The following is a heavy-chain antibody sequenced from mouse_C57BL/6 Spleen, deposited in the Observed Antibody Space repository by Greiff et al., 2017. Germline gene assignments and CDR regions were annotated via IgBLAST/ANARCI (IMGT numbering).Heavy chain of an antibody. D-gene: IGHD3-2*02. Sequence: VQLQQPGAELVMPGASVKLSCKASGYTFTSYWMHWVKQRPGQGLEWIGEIDPSDSYTNYNQKFKGKSTLTVDKSSSTAYMQLSSLTSEDSAVYYCARKDSSGYKYYAMDDWGQGTSVTVSS. J-gene: IGHJ4*01. V-gene: IGHV1-69*01. CDR1: GYTFTSYW. CDR2: IDPSDSYT. CDR3: ARKDSSGYKYYAMDD.